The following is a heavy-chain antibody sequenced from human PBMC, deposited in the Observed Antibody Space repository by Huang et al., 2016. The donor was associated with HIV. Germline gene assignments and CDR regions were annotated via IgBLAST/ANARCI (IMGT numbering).Heavy chain of an antibody. Sequence: QVQLEQWGAGLLKPSETLSLTCAVYGGSFSCYYWTWIRQSPGRGLEWIGEISHTAITTHNPSLRGRLTLSVDPSKKQFYLKLKSVTVADTATYYCARAEDVGRFGQLLPPPYGMDIWGRGTTVIVSS. CDR2: ISHTAIT. V-gene: IGHV4-34*02. CDR3: ARAEDVGRFGQLLPPPYGMDI. CDR1: GGSFSCYY. D-gene: IGHD3-10*01. J-gene: IGHJ6*02.